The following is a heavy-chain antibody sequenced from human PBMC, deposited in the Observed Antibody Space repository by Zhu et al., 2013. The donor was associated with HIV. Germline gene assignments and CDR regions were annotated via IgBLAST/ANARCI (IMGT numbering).Heavy chain of an antibody. Sequence: QVQLVQSGAEVKKPGASVKVSCKASGYTFTGYYMHWVRQAPGQGLEWMGWINPNSGGTNYAQKFQGRVTMTRDTSISTAYMELSRLRSDDTAVYYCATLEGYSGYEIPIDDAFDIWAKGQVVTVSS. V-gene: IGHV1-2*02. CDR1: GYTFTGYY. D-gene: IGHD5-12*01. CDR2: INPNSGGT. J-gene: IGHJ3*02. CDR3: ATLEGYSGYEIPIDDAFDI.